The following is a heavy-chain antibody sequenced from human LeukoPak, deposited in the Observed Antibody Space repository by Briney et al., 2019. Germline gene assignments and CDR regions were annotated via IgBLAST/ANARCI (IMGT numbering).Heavy chain of an antibody. CDR3: ARAGEYYYDNSGYYPNDAFDI. CDR2: IYHSGST. D-gene: IGHD3-22*01. CDR1: GGSISSGGYS. V-gene: IGHV4-30-2*01. Sequence: SETLSLTCAVSGGSISSGGYSWSWIRQPPGKGLEWIGYIYHSGSTYYNPSLKSRVTISVDRSKNQFSLKLSSVTAAHTAVYYCARAGEYYYDNSGYYPNDAFDIWGQGTMVTVSS. J-gene: IGHJ3*02.